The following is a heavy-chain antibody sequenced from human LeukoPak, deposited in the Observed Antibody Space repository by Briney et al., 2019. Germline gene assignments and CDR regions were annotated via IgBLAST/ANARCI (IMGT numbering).Heavy chain of an antibody. J-gene: IGHJ4*02. V-gene: IGHV3-21*01. CDR1: GFTFSSYS. CDR3: ARAGYYYDSSGYSTFDY. Sequence: GGSLRLSCAASGFTFSSYSMNWVRQAPGKGLEWVSSISSSSSYIYYADSVKGRFTISRDNAKNPLYLQMNSLRAEDTAVYYCARAGYYYDSSGYSTFDYWGQGTLVTVSS. D-gene: IGHD3-22*01. CDR2: ISSSSSYI.